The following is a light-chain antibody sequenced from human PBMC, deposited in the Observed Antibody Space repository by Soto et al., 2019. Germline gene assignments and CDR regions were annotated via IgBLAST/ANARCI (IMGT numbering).Light chain of an antibody. CDR1: SSDVGGYNY. CDR3: CSFAGSYPVV. J-gene: IGLJ2*01. V-gene: IGLV2-11*01. Sequence: QSVLTQPRSVSGSPGQSVTISCTGTSSDVGGYNYVSWYQQHPGKAPKLMIYDVSKRPSGVPDRFSGSKSGNTASLTISGLQGEDEGDYYCCSFAGSYPVVFGGGTKLTVL. CDR2: DVS.